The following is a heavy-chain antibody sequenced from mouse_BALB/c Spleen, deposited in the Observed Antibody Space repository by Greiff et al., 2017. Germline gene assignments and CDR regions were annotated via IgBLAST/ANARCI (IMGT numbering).Heavy chain of an antibody. CDR2: IDPENGNT. V-gene: IGHV14-1*02. D-gene: IGHD1-1*01. Sequence: GQLKQSGAELVRPGALVKLSCKASGFNIKDYYMHWVKQRPEQGLEWIGWIDPENGNTIYDPKFQGKASITADTSSNTAYLQLSSLTSEDTAVYYCARGITTVVAPLDYWGQGTTLTVSS. CDR1: GFNIKDYY. CDR3: ARGITTVVAPLDY. J-gene: IGHJ2*01.